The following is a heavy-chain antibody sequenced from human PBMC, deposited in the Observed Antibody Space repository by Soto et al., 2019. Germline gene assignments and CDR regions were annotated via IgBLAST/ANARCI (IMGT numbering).Heavy chain of an antibody. CDR3: ARPAGRLANWFDP. D-gene: IGHD6-6*01. Sequence: QVQLVQSGVEVKKPGASVKVSCKASGYTFTDYRMIWVRQAPGQGLEWMGIINPSGGSTDYAPNFHGRVTLTSDSFTSTVYMELSNLRSEDTAVYYCARPAGRLANWFDPWGQGTLVTVSS. V-gene: IGHV1-46*01. J-gene: IGHJ5*02. CDR1: GYTFTDYR. CDR2: INPSGGST.